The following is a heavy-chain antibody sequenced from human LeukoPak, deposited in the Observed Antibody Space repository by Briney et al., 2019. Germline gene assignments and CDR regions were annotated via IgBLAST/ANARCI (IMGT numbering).Heavy chain of an antibody. CDR1: GFTFSSYA. Sequence: GSLRLSCAASGFTFSSYAMSWIRQPPGKGLEWIGEINHSGSTNYNPSLKSRVTISVDTSKNQFSLKLSSVTAADTAVYYCARGPLHNWFDPWGQGTLVTVSS. CDR2: INHSGST. CDR3: ARGPLHNWFDP. V-gene: IGHV4-34*01. J-gene: IGHJ5*02.